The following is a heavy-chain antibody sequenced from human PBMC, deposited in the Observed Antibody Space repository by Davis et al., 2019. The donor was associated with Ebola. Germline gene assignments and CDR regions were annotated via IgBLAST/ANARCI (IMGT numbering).Heavy chain of an antibody. CDR3: ARLGIAANYYFDY. CDR2: ISPDGSAT. CDR1: GFSFSNYW. Sequence: PGGSLRLSCAASGFSFSNYWIHWVRQAPGKGPVWVSRISPDGSATGYADSVKGRFTISRDNAKNTLYLQMNSLRAEDTAVYYCARLGIAANYYFDYWGQGTLVTVSS. J-gene: IGHJ4*02. D-gene: IGHD6-13*01. V-gene: IGHV3-74*01.